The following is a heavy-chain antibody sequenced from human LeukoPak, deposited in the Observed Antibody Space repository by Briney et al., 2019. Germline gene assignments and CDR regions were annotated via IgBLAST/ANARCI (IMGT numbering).Heavy chain of an antibody. J-gene: IGHJ4*02. CDR1: GFTFSSYW. D-gene: IGHD3-10*01. Sequence: GGSLRLSCAASGFTFSSYWMHWVRQAPGEGLVWVSRINSDGGITNYADSVKGRFTVFRDNAKSTLYLQINSLRAEDTAVYYCAKYYNSGTYSLDYWGQGTLVTVSS. CDR3: AKYYNSGTYSLDY. V-gene: IGHV3-74*01. CDR2: INSDGGIT.